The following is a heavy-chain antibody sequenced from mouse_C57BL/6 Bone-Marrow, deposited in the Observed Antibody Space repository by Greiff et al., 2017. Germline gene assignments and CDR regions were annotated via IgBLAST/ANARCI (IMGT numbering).Heavy chain of an antibody. CDR2: ISNLAYSI. D-gene: IGHD1-1*02. CDR1: GFTFSDYG. Sequence: EVKLVESGGGLVQPGGSLKLSCAASGFTFSDYGMAWVRQAPRKGPEWVAFISNLAYSIYYADTVTGRFTIARENAKNTLYLEMSSLRSEDTAMYYCARRIRWSYAMDYWGQGTSVTVSS. V-gene: IGHV5-15*01. CDR3: ARRIRWSYAMDY. J-gene: IGHJ4*01.